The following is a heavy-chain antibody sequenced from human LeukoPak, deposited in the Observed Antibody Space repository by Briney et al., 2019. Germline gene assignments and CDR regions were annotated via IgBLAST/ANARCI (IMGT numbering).Heavy chain of an antibody. CDR2: IYHSGST. V-gene: IGHV4-59*08. Sequence: SETLSLTCTVSGGSISSYYWSWIRQPPGKGLEWIGYIYHSGSTNYNPSLKSRVTISVDTSKNQFSLKLSSVTAADTAVYYCARHDSSAWYGGVDHWGQGTLVTVSS. CDR1: GGSISSYY. CDR3: ARHDSSAWYGGVDH. J-gene: IGHJ4*02. D-gene: IGHD6-19*01.